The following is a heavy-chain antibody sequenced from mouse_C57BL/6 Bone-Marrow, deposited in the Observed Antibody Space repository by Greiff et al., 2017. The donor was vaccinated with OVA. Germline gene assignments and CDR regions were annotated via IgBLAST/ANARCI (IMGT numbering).Heavy chain of an antibody. CDR3: ARRGHYYGSSWYFDV. Sequence: VQLQQSGPELVKPGASVKISCKASGYTFTDYYMNWVKQSHGKSLEWIGDINPNNGGTSYNQKFKGKATLTVDKSSSTAYMELRSLTSEDSAVYYCARRGHYYGSSWYFDVWGTGTTVTVSS. CDR2: INPNNGGT. J-gene: IGHJ1*03. CDR1: GYTFTDYY. V-gene: IGHV1-26*01. D-gene: IGHD1-1*01.